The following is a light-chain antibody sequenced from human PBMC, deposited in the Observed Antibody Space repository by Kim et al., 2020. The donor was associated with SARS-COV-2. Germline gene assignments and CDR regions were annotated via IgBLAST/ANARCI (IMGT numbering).Light chain of an antibody. J-gene: IGKJ1*01. Sequence: LSPGERATLSCRASQSISSNLVWTQPKPGQAPGLLIYGASSRATGIPDRFSGSGSGTDFTLTINRLEPEDFAVYYCHQYAGAPWTLGQGTKVDIK. CDR2: GAS. CDR3: HQYAGAPWT. V-gene: IGKV3-20*01. CDR1: QSISSN.